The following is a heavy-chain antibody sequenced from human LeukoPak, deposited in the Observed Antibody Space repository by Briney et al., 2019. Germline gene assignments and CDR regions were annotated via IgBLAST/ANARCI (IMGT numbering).Heavy chain of an antibody. V-gene: IGHV3-74*03. CDR3: ARAVTGLDDN. D-gene: IGHD6-19*01. CDR2: ISSDGSNM. CDR1: GFTFSRYW. Sequence: GGSLRLSCAASGFTFSRYWMHWVRQYPGKGPVWVSRISSDGSNMLYADSVRGRFTISRDNANNTAYLQMNSLRAEDTAVYYCARAVTGLDDNWGQGTLVTVSS. J-gene: IGHJ4*02.